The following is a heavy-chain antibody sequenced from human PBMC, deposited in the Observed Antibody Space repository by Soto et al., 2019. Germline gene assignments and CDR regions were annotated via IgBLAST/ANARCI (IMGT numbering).Heavy chain of an antibody. V-gene: IGHV3-23*01. CDR2: ISGSGGST. CDR1: GFTFSSYA. J-gene: IGHJ4*02. Sequence: GWSLTLSGAAAGFTFSSYAMSWVRQAPGKWLECVLAISGSGGSTYYADSVKDRFTISRDNSKHTLYLQMNSLRAEDTAVYYCAKEPHPAMVYFDYWGQGPLVTVSS. D-gene: IGHD5-18*01. CDR3: AKEPHPAMVYFDY.